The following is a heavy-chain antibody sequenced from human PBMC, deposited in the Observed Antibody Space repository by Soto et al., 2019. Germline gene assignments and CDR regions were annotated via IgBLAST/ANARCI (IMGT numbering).Heavy chain of an antibody. CDR1: GGTFSNYT. CDR3: AREGGGYYDSSSYFAY. J-gene: IGHJ4*02. CDR2: IIPIFDTR. Sequence: SVKVSCKASGGTFSNYTINWVRQAPGQGLEWMGSIIPIFDTRNYAQKFQGRVTITADESTSTAYMELSSLRSADTAVYYCAREGGGYYDSSSYFAYWGQGTLVTVSS. V-gene: IGHV1-69*13. D-gene: IGHD3-22*01.